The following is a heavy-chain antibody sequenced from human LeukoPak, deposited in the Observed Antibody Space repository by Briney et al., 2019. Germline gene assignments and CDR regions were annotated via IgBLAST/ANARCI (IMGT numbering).Heavy chain of an antibody. CDR2: IYTSGST. Sequence: SQTLSLTCTVSGGSISSGSYYWSWIRQPAGKGLEWIGRIYTSGSTNYNPSLKSRVTISVDTSKNQFSLKLSSVTAADTAVYYCASSGYCSSTSCYGRYYYYYMDVWGKGTTVTVSS. CDR1: GGSISSGSYY. D-gene: IGHD2-2*01. V-gene: IGHV4-61*02. CDR3: ASSGYCSSTSCYGRYYYYYMDV. J-gene: IGHJ6*03.